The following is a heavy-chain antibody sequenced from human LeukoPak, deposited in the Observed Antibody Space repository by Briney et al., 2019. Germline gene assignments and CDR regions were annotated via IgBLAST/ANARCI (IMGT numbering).Heavy chain of an antibody. CDR3: ARDQRASPAPADY. Sequence: PGGSLRLSCAASGFTFSGSWMTWVRQAPGKGLEWVANIKEDGSEKFYVDSVKGRFTISRDNAKNSLYPQMNSLRAEDTAVYYCARDQRASPAPADYWGQGTLVTVSP. CDR2: IKEDGSEK. CDR1: GFTFSGSW. V-gene: IGHV3-7*01. J-gene: IGHJ4*02.